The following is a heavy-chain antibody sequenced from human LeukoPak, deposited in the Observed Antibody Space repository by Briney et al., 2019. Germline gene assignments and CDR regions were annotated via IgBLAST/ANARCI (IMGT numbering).Heavy chain of an antibody. D-gene: IGHD3/OR15-3a*01. CDR2: IYTSGST. Sequence: SETLSLTCTVSGGSISSYYWSWIRQPPGKGLEWIGYIYTSGSTNYNPSLKSRVTISVDTSVIQFSLKLTSVTAADTAVYYCARDRVVGYDFWSGYYSDVWGKGTTVIVSS. V-gene: IGHV4-4*09. CDR3: ARDRVVGYDFWSGYYSDV. CDR1: GGSISSYY. J-gene: IGHJ6*04.